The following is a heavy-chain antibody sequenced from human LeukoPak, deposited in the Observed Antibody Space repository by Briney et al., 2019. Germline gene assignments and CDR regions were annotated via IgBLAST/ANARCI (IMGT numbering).Heavy chain of an antibody. CDR3: APSGTYRSTDYYFDY. CDR2: INPDSGGT. D-gene: IGHD1-26*01. J-gene: IGHJ4*02. Sequence: ASVKVSCKASGYTFTGYFVPWVRQAPGQGLEWMGWINPDSGGTKYAQKFQGRVTMTRDTSISTAYMELSRLRSDDTAVYYCAPSGTYRSTDYYFDYWGQGTVVTVSS. V-gene: IGHV1-2*02. CDR1: GYTFTGYF.